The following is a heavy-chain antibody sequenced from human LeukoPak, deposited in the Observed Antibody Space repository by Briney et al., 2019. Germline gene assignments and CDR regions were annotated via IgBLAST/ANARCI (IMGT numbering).Heavy chain of an antibody. CDR2: IYNSETI. V-gene: IGHV4-59*01. D-gene: IGHD2/OR15-2a*01. J-gene: IGHJ4*02. Sequence: SETLSLTCTVSGGSITSYYWSWIRQPPGKGLEWIGYIYNSETINYNPSLTSRVTISLDTSKNQVSLKLTSVTAADTAVYYCVRVGGASSILSTFDIWGQGTVVTVSS. CDR3: VRVGGASSILSTFDI. CDR1: GGSITSYY.